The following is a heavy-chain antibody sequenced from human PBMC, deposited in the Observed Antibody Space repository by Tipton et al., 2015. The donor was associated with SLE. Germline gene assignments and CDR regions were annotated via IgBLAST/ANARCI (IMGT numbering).Heavy chain of an antibody. D-gene: IGHD6-19*01. J-gene: IGHJ6*02. CDR3: ARHHGSGWLYGLDV. CDR1: GYSISSGYN. V-gene: IGHV4-38-2*01. CDR2: IYYREGT. Sequence: TLSLTCAVSGYSISSGYNWGWIRQPPGEGLEWIGYIYYREGTNYSPSLKSRVTISLDASKNQLSLKLSSVTAADTAVYYCARHHGSGWLYGLDVWGQGTTVTVSS.